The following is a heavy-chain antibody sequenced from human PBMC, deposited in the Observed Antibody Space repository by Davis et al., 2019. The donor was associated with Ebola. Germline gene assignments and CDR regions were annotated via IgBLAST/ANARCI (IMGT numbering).Heavy chain of an antibody. CDR1: GFTVSSDY. J-gene: IGHJ4*02. D-gene: IGHD5-12*01. Sequence: AGSLRLSCVASGFTVSSDYMSWVRQAPGKGLEWVSVIYSGGSTYYTDSVKGRFTISRHSSENTVFLQMNSLRPDDTAVYYCARDPPQSGGYVWGQGTLVTVSS. V-gene: IGHV3-53*04. CDR3: ARDPPQSGGYV. CDR2: IYSGGST.